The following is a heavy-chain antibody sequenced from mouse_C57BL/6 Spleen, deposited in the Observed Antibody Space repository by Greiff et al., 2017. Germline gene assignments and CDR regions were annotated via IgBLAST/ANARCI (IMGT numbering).Heavy chain of an antibody. CDR1: GFTFSSYG. J-gene: IGHJ2*01. V-gene: IGHV5-6*01. CDR3: SRRESGSAYFDY. Sequence: EVQGVESGGDLVKPGGSLKLSCAASGFTFSSYGMSWVRQTPDKRLEWVATISSGGSYTYYTDSVKGRFTISRDNAKNTLYLQMSSLKSEDTAMYYCSRRESGSAYFDYWGQGTTLTVSS. CDR2: ISSGGSYT. D-gene: IGHD1-1*01.